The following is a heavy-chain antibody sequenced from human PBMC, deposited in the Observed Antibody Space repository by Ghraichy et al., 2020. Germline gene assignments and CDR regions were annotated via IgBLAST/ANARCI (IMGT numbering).Heavy chain of an antibody. CDR1: GGSISSSSYY. V-gene: IGHV4-39*01. CDR2: IYYSGTT. Sequence: SETLSLTCTVSGGSISSSSYYWGWIRQPPGKGLEWIGSIYYSGTTYYNPSLKSRVTISVDTSKNQFSLKLSSVTAADTAVYYCARHDYGGNSFWYFDLWGRGTLVTVSS. CDR3: ARHDYGGNSFWYFDL. D-gene: IGHD4-23*01. J-gene: IGHJ2*01.